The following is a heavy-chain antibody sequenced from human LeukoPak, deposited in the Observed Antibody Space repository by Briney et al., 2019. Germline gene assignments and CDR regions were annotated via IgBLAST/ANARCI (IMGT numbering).Heavy chain of an antibody. CDR1: GYTFTGYY. CDR3: ARGPRITLVRGGQWYFYMDV. CDR2: INPNSGGT. Sequence: ASVKVSCKTSGYTFTGYYMHWVRQAPGQGLEWMGWINPNSGGTNYAQKFQGRVTMTRDTSISTAYMELSSLRSDDTAVYYCARGPRITLVRGGQWYFYMDVWGKGTTVTVSS. J-gene: IGHJ6*03. D-gene: IGHD3-10*01. V-gene: IGHV1-2*02.